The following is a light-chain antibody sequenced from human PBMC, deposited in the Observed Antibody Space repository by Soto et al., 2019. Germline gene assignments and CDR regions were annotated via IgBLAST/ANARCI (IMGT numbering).Light chain of an antibody. CDR3: QHYSNWLPIT. CDR1: QSFSNN. CDR2: GAP. J-gene: IGKJ5*01. Sequence: EIVMTQSPATLSVSPGERATLSCRASQSFSNNLAWYQQRPGQAPRLLIYGAPTRATGIPARFSGSGSGTEFTLTVTSLQSEDFAVYYCQHYSNWLPITFGQGTRLEIK. V-gene: IGKV3D-15*01.